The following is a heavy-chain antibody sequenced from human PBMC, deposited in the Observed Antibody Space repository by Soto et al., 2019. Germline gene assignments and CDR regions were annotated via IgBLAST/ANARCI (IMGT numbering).Heavy chain of an antibody. V-gene: IGHV3-23*01. CDR3: AKARGSRTPAPGTY. CDR1: GFTCSNYD. D-gene: IGHD2-2*01. Sequence: PWGSLRLSCAASGFTCSNYDMSWVRQAPGKGLEWVSTISGSGGGTYYADSVKGRFTISRDNSKNTLSLQMNSLRAEDTAVYYCAKARGSRTPAPGTYWGQGILVTVSS. J-gene: IGHJ4*02. CDR2: ISGSGGGT.